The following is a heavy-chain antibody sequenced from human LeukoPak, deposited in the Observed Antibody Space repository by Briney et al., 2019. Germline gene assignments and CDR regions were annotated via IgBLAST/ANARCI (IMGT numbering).Heavy chain of an antibody. CDR1: GGTFSSYA. CDR2: SIPIFGTA. Sequence: SVKVSCKASGGTFSSYAISWVRQAPGQGLEWMGGSIPIFGTANYAQKFQGRVTITADESTSTAYMELSSLRSEDTAVYYCARTSCSVLMVYAIPSYYYGMDVWGQGTTVTVSS. CDR3: ARTSCSVLMVYAIPSYYYGMDV. V-gene: IGHV1-69*13. D-gene: IGHD2-8*01. J-gene: IGHJ6*02.